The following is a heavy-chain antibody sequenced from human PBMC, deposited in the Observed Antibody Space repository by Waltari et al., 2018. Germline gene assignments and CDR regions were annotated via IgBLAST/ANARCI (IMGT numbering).Heavy chain of an antibody. V-gene: IGHV4-59*11. CDR3: AGAYGYYYYYFDF. CDR1: GGSLSSHD. Sequence: QVQLQQSGPGLVKPSETLSLTCIVSGGSLSSHDWTWIRQSPGKGLEWIGYINDSGTTYYNPSLKSLLSISLDTSQNQFSLTLTSVTAADTAVYYCAGAYGYYYYYFDFWGKGTTVTVSS. CDR2: INDSGTT. D-gene: IGHD3-16*01. J-gene: IGHJ6*03.